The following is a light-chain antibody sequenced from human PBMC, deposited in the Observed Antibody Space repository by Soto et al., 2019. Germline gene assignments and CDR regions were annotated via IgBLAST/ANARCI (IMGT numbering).Light chain of an antibody. J-gene: IGKJ1*01. CDR2: GAS. V-gene: IGKV3-15*01. CDR3: QQYNNLPWT. CDR1: QSVSSN. Sequence: EMVMTQSPATLSVSPGERATLSCRASQSVSSNLAWYQQKPGQAPRLLIYGASTRATGIPARFSGSASGTEFTLTISSMQSEDFAVYYCQQYNNLPWTGGQGTKVEIK.